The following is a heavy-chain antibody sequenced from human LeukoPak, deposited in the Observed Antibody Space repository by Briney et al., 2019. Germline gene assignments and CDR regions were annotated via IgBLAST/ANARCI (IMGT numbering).Heavy chain of an antibody. CDR2: IYCSGST. CDR1: GGSISSSSYY. J-gene: IGHJ4*02. Sequence: SETLSLTCTVSGGSISSSSYYWGWIRQPPGKGLEWIGSIYCSGSTYYNPSLKSRVTISVDTSKNQFSLKLSSVTAADTAVYYCARSYSSSSGVFDYWGQGTLVTVSS. V-gene: IGHV4-39*07. D-gene: IGHD6-6*01. CDR3: ARSYSSSSGVFDY.